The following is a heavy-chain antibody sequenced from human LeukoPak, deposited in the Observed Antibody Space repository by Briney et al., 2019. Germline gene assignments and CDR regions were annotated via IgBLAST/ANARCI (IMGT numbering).Heavy chain of an antibody. CDR2: ISSSTGYT. CDR3: ARDRGFQLPDY. D-gene: IGHD1-26*01. V-gene: IGHV3-21*06. CDR1: GFIFSDYS. J-gene: IGHJ4*02. Sequence: GGSLRLSCAGLGFIFSDYSMNWVRQAPGKGLEWVSSISSSTGYTYYADSVKGRFIISRDNAKNSLFLQMNSLRAEDTAVYYCARDRGFQLPDYWGQGTLVIVSS.